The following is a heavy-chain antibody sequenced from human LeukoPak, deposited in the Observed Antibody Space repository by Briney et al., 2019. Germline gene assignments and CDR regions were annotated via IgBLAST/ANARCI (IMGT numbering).Heavy chain of an antibody. CDR1: GYTFTSYG. CDR3: ARRVRTYYYYGMDV. J-gene: IGHJ6*02. V-gene: IGHV1-8*01. Sequence: ASVKVSCKASGYTFTSYGINWVRHAPGEGLEWMGWMNPNSGNTGYAQKFQGRVTMTRNTSISTGYMELSSLRSEDTAVYYCARRVRTYYYYGMDVWGQGTTVTVSS. CDR2: MNPNSGNT. D-gene: IGHD3-10*02.